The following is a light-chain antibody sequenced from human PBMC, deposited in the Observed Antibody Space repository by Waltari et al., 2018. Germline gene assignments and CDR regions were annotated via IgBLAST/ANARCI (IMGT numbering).Light chain of an antibody. Sequence: QSVLTQPPSVSGAPGQRVTISCTGTSSNIGAGYDVHWYQQVPGTAPKLLISGNHDRPSGVPDRFSGSKSGTSASLAISGLQAEDEADYYCQTYDSGLSGSVFGGGTKLTVL. J-gene: IGLJ3*02. V-gene: IGLV1-40*01. CDR1: SSNIGAGYD. CDR2: GNH. CDR3: QTYDSGLSGSV.